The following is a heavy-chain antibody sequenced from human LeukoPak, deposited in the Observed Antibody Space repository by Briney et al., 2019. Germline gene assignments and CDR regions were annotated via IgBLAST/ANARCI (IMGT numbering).Heavy chain of an antibody. CDR1: GFTFGDYA. CDR3: TRSSAYCSSTSCYVLDY. Sequence: GGSLRLSCTASGFTFGDYAMSWVRQAPGKGLEWVGFIRSKAYGGTTEYAASVKGRVTISRDDSKSIAYLQMNSLKTEDTAVYYCTRSSAYCSSTSCYVLDYWGQGTLVTVSS. CDR2: IRSKAYGGTT. D-gene: IGHD2-2*01. V-gene: IGHV3-49*04. J-gene: IGHJ4*02.